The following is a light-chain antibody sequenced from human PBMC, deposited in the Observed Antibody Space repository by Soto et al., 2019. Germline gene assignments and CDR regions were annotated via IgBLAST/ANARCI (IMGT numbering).Light chain of an antibody. CDR1: QSIRSW. CDR2: DAY. Sequence: DIQMTQSPSILSASVGDRVTVTCRASQSIRSWLAWYQQKPGKAPKLLIYDAYSLESGVPSRFSGRRSGTEFTLTSAGRQPEDFATYYCQQYESYSPLTFGGGTKVEIK. V-gene: IGKV1-5*01. J-gene: IGKJ4*01. CDR3: QQYESYSPLT.